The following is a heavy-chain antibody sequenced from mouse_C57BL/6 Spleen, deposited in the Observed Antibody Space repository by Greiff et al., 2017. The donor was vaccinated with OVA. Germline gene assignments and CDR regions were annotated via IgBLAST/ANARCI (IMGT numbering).Heavy chain of an antibody. D-gene: IGHD2-4*01. V-gene: IGHV1-18*01. CDR3: ASPLYDYEFAY. J-gene: IGHJ3*01. Sequence: VQLQQSGPELVKPGASVKIPCKASGYTFTDYNMDWVKQSHGKSLEWIGDINPNNGGTIYNQKFKGKATLTVDKSSSTAYMELRSLTSEDTAVYYCASPLYDYEFAYWGQGTLVTVSA. CDR1: GYTFTDYN. CDR2: INPNNGGT.